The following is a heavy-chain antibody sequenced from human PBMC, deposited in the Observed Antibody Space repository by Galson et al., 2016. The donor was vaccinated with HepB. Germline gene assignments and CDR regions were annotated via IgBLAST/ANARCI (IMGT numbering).Heavy chain of an antibody. D-gene: IGHD3-10*01. V-gene: IGHV3-33*01. Sequence: SLRLSCAASGFTFSSYGMHWVRQAPGKGLEWVAIIWYDGRNKSYADSVKGRFSISRDNSQNTLYLQMNSLRVEDTAVYYCARDQMVRGAPPFDYWGQGTLVTVSS. CDR1: GFTFSSYG. J-gene: IGHJ4*02. CDR2: IWYDGRNK. CDR3: ARDQMVRGAPPFDY.